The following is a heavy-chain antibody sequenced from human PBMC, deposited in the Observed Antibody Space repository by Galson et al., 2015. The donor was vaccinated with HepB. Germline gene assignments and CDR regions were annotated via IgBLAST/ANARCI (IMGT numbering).Heavy chain of an antibody. CDR1: GFSLSTRGVG. Sequence: PALVKPTQTLTLTCTFSGFSLSTRGVGVGWIRQPPGKALEWLALIYWDDDKRYSPSLKSRLTITKDTSKNQVVLTMTNMDPVDTATYHCAHSIQLSLHNSFDPWGQGTLVTVSS. CDR2: IYWDDDK. CDR3: AHSIQLSLHNSFDP. J-gene: IGHJ5*02. V-gene: IGHV2-5*02. D-gene: IGHD5-18*01.